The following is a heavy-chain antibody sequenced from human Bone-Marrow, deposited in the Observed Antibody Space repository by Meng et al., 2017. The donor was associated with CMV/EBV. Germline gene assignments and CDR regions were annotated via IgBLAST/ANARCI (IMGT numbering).Heavy chain of an antibody. CDR2: ISSSSSYI. V-gene: IGHV3-21*01. Sequence: GESLKISCAASGFTLRSYAMSWVRQAPGKGLEWVSSISSSSSYIYYADSVKGRFTISRDNAKNSLYLQMNSLRAEDTAVYYCARIAVAGNIDDYWGQGTLVTVSS. CDR1: GFTLRSYA. J-gene: IGHJ4*02. D-gene: IGHD6-19*01. CDR3: ARIAVAGNIDDY.